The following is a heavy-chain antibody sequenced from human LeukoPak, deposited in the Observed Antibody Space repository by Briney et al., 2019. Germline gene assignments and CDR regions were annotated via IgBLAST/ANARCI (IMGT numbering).Heavy chain of an antibody. CDR1: GYTFTSYD. CDR3: ATRIVGATTPDY. V-gene: IGHV1-8*01. J-gene: IGHJ4*02. D-gene: IGHD1-26*01. Sequence: ASVKVSCKASGYTFTSYDIKWVRQATGQGLEWMGWMNPNSGNTGYAQKFQGRVTMTRNTSISTAYMELSSLRSEDTAVYYCATRIVGATTPDYWGQGTLVTVSS. CDR2: MNPNSGNT.